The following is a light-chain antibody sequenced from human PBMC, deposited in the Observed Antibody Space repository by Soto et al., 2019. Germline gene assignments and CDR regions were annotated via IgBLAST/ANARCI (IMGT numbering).Light chain of an antibody. CDR3: QQLNSHPRT. V-gene: IGKV1-9*01. CDR1: QAIFNY. CDR2: GAS. Sequence: DIQLTQSPIFLSASVGDRVTISCRASQAIFNYLAWYQQKPGKAPNLLIFGASTVQSGVPSRFSGSGSGTEVSITISSMQPSDYVTDYCQQLNSHPRTFGQGTKLEIK. J-gene: IGKJ2*01.